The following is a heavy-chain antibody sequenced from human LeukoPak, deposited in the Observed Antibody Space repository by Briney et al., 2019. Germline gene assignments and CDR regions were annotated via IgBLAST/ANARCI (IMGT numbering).Heavy chain of an antibody. V-gene: IGHV3-30*18. D-gene: IGHD2-2*01. CDR1: GFTFSSYG. Sequence: PGRSLRLSCAASGFTFSSYGMHWVRQAPGKGLEWVAVISYDGSNKYYADSVKGRFTISRDNSKNTLYLRMNSLRAEDTAVYYCAKDRPPECSSTSCFAEYFQHWGQGTLVTVSS. CDR2: ISYDGSNK. CDR3: AKDRPPECSSTSCFAEYFQH. J-gene: IGHJ1*01.